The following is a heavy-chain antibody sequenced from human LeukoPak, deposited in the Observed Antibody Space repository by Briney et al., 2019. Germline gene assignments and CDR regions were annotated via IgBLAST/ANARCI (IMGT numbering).Heavy chain of an antibody. J-gene: IGHJ4*02. CDR1: GYTFTNYG. V-gene: IGHV1-18*04. CDR2: ISANNGET. Sequence: ASVTVSCKASGYTFTNYGISWVRQAPGQGLEWVAWISANNGETRYAQNFQGRVTMTTDTSTSTAYMELRSLRSDDTAVYYCARVPPSAHQLLSSDYWGQGTQVTVSS. D-gene: IGHD2-2*01. CDR3: ARVPPSAHQLLSSDY.